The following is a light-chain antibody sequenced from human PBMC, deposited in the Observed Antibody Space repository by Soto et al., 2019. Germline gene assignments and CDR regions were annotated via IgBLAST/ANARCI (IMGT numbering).Light chain of an antibody. J-gene: IGKJ1*01. CDR3: HQRKSWPRT. CDR2: DTS. Sequence: EIVLTQSPATLSSSPGERATLSCRASQTVSNKLAWYQHKPGQAPRLLIYDTSNRATGIPARFSGSGSGTDFTLAISSLEPEDFAAYYCHQRKSWPRTFGQGTKVDIK. V-gene: IGKV3-11*01. CDR1: QTVSNK.